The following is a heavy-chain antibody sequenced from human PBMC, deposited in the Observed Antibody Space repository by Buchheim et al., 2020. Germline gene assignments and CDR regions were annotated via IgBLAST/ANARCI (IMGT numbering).Heavy chain of an antibody. CDR3: ARRRIAVAACDY. J-gene: IGHJ4*02. V-gene: IGHV3-23*01. CDR2: ISDRSDII. CDR1: GFTFSNFP. Sequence: EVQLLEFGGGLVQPGGSLRLSCAASGFTFSNFPMSWVRQAPGKGLEWVSAISDRSDIIVYADSVKGRFTISRDNSKNSLYLQMNSLRDEDTAVYYCARRRIAVAACDYWGQGTL. D-gene: IGHD6-19*01.